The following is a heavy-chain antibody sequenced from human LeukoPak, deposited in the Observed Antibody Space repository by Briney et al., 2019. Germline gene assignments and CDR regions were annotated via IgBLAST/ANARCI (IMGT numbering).Heavy chain of an antibody. Sequence: SETLSLTFTVSVGSISTYSWSWILQPAGRGLGGIGRIYTCRTTHCHPSLKTRVTMSVDTSKNQFSLNLSSLTVADTAVYYCVTFPRLAPPFHYWGMGTVLSVPS. CDR3: VTFPRLAPPFHY. CDR2: IYTCRTT. CDR1: VGSISTYS. V-gene: IGHV4-4*07. J-gene: IGHJ4*02. D-gene: IGHD1-14*01.